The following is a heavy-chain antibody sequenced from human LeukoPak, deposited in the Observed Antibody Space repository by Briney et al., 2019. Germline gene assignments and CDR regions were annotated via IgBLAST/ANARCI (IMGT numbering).Heavy chain of an antibody. V-gene: IGHV4-39*02. CDR2: IYFSGTT. D-gene: IGHD6-6*01. CDR1: GGSISSSSYY. J-gene: IGHJ4*02. Sequence: SETLSLTCTVSGGSISSSSYYWAWIRQPPGKGLEWIGSIYFSGTTFYNPSLKSRVTISVDTSKNHFALKLSSVSAADTAVYYCARDSSSGGFDYWGQGTLVTVSS. CDR3: ARDSSSGGFDY.